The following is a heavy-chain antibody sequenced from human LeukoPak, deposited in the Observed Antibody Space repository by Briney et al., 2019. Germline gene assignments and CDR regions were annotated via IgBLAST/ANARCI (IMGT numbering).Heavy chain of an antibody. J-gene: IGHJ6*03. D-gene: IGHD1-26*01. CDR3: ARGGGSYYDYYYYMDV. V-gene: IGHV4-59*11. Sequence: SETLSLTCAVYGGSFSHHWIWVRQPPGKGLEWIGYIYYSGSTNYNPSLKSRVTISVDTSKNQFSLKLSSVTAADTAVYYCARGGGSYYDYYYYMDVWGKGTTVTVSS. CDR1: GGSFSHH. CDR2: IYYSGST.